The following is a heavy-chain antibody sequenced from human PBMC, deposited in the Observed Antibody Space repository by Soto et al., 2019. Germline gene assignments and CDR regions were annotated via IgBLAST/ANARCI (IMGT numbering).Heavy chain of an antibody. V-gene: IGHV3-11*01. J-gene: IGHJ3*02. CDR2: ISSSGTGI. Sequence: GGSLRLSCAASRFTFSDYYMTWIRQAPGKGLEWVSYISSSGTGIYYADSVKGRFTISRDNAKNSLYLQMSSLRAEDTAVYYCARAYSDAFDIWGQGIMVTVSS. D-gene: IGHD2-15*01. CDR1: RFTFSDYY. CDR3: ARAYSDAFDI.